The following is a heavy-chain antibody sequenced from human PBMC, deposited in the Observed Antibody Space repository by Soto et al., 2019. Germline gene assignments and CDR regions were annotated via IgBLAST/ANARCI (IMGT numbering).Heavy chain of an antibody. CDR1: GFTFSSYA. CDR2: ISYDRNNK. D-gene: IGHD2-21*01. Sequence: GGSLRLSCAASGFTFSSYAMHWVRQAPGKGLEWVAVISYDRNNKYYADSVKGRFTISRDNSKNKLYLQMNSLRVEDSAVYYCVRGHGLWEGDYDAFDIWGQGTMVTVSS. CDR3: VRGHGLWEGDYDAFDI. J-gene: IGHJ3*02. V-gene: IGHV3-30-3*01.